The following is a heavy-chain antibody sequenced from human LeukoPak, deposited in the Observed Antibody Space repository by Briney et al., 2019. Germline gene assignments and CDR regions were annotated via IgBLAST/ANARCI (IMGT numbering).Heavy chain of an antibody. CDR2: IYYSGST. CDR1: GGSISSSSYH. D-gene: IGHD3-3*01. CDR3: AGRGITIFGVVYSESWFDP. J-gene: IGHJ5*02. Sequence: SETLSLTCTVSGGSISSSSYHWGWIRQPPGKGLEWIGSIYYSGSTYYNPSLKSRVTISVDTSKNQFSLKLSSVTAADTAVYYCAGRGITIFGVVYSESWFDPWGQGTLVTVSS. V-gene: IGHV4-39*01.